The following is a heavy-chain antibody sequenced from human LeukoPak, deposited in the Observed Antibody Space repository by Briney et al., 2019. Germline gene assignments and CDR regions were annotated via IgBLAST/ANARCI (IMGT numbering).Heavy chain of an antibody. V-gene: IGHV4-39*01. D-gene: IGHD3-16*02. CDR2: IYYSGST. J-gene: IGHJ3*02. CDR3: ARLTTDYVWGSYRSGDDAFDI. Sequence: SETLSLTCTVSGGSISSSSYYWGWIRQPPGKGLEWIGSIYYSGSTYYNPSLKSRVTISVDTSKNQFSLKLSSVTAADTAVYYCARLTTDYVWGSYRSGDDAFDIWGQGTVVTVSS. CDR1: GGSISSSSYY.